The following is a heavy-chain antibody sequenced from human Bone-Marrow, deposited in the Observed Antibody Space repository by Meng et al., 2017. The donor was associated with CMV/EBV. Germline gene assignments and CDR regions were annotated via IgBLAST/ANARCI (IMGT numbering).Heavy chain of an antibody. Sequence: GSLRLSCAVNGGSFSGYYWSWIRQPPGKGLEWIGEINHSGSTNYNPSLKSRVTISVDTSKNQFSLKLSSVTAADTAVYYCARAKNSRPPSVWYFDLWGRGTRVTVSS. CDR3: ARAKNSRPPSVWYFDL. CDR1: GGSFSGYY. V-gene: IGHV4-34*01. CDR2: INHSGST. J-gene: IGHJ2*01. D-gene: IGHD6-13*01.